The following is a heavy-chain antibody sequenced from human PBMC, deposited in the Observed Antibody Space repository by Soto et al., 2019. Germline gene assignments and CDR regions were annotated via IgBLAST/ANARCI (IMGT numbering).Heavy chain of an antibody. D-gene: IGHD3-22*01. J-gene: IGHJ4*02. V-gene: IGHV1-69*02. CDR2: IIPILGIA. CDR1: GGTFSSYT. CDR3: ARVVHDSSGYYYRR. Sequence: QVQLVQSGAEVKKPGSSVKVSCKASGGTFSSYTISWVRQAPGQGLEWMGRIIPILGIANYAQKFQGRVTITADNSTSTAYMELSSLRSEDTAVYYCARVVHDSSGYYYRRWGQGTLVTVSS.